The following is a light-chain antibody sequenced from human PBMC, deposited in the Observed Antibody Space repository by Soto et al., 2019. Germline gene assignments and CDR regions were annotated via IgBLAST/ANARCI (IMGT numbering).Light chain of an antibody. CDR3: QQYESTPPT. J-gene: IGKJ2*01. CDR1: QSVLYSSNNKNY. Sequence: DIVMTQSPDSLAVSLGERATIYCKSSQSVLYSSNNKNYLAWYQQRPGQPPKLLIYWASTRESGVPDRFSGSGSGTDFTLSITRLQAEDVAVYYCQQYESTPPTFGQGTKFEIK. V-gene: IGKV4-1*01. CDR2: WAS.